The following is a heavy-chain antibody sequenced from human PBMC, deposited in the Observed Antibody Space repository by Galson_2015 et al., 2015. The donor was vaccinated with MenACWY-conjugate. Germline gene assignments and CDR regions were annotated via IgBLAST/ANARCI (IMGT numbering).Heavy chain of an antibody. CDR1: GFTFSNYW. D-gene: IGHD1-26*01. CDR3: SRGGEAKLIIVGGISDI. CDR2: IDNDRNRI. Sequence: SLRLSCAASGFTFSNYWMHWVRQGPGKGLEWLSRIDNDRNRITYADSVKGQFTISRDNAKNTLYLQINSVRADDTAVYYCSRGGEAKLIIVGGISDIWGQGTTVTVSS. J-gene: IGHJ3*02. V-gene: IGHV3-74*01.